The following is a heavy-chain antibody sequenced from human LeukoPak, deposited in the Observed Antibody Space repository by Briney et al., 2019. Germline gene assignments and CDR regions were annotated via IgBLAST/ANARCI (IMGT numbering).Heavy chain of an antibody. CDR1: GFTFSNYA. D-gene: IGHD1-1*01. V-gene: IGHV3-23*01. Sequence: PGGSLRLSCAASGFTFSNYAMSWVRQAPGKGLEWVSAIINSGGNTYYADSVKGRFTISRDNSKNTLHLQMNSLRAEDTAVYYCARNHGNHDYWGQGTLVTVSS. CDR3: ARNHGNHDY. CDR2: IINSGGNT. J-gene: IGHJ4*02.